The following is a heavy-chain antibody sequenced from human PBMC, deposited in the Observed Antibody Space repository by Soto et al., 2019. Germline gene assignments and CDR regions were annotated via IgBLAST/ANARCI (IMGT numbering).Heavy chain of an antibody. J-gene: IGHJ5*02. CDR2: ISAHNGDT. Sequence: QVQLVQSGAEVKKPGASVKVSCKASGYSFATYGFTWVRQAPGQGLECVGWISAHNGDTHYSQKFQGRVTLTTDTSTNTGYMELRSLTSDDTAVYFCATEPIYYNDGSGYYPLGPWCQGTLVTVSS. D-gene: IGHD3-22*01. CDR1: GYSFATYG. V-gene: IGHV1-18*04. CDR3: ATEPIYYNDGSGYYPLGP.